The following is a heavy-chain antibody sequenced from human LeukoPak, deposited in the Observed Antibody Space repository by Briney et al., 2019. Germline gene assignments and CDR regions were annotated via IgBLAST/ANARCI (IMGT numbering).Heavy chain of an antibody. D-gene: IGHD3-22*01. CDR2: IYSDGST. CDR1: RFIVSSNY. V-gene: IGHV3-53*01. CDR3: AKNYYDSSGLFDY. J-gene: IGHJ4*02. Sequence: GGSLRLSCAASRFIVSSNYMSWVRQAPGKGLEWVSIIYSDGSTYYADSVKGRFTISRDNFKNILYFDMNSLRVEDTAVYYCAKNYYDSSGLFDYWGQGTLVIVSS.